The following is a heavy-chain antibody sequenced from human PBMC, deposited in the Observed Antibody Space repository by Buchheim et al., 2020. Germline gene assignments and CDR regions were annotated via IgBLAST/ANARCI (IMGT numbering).Heavy chain of an antibody. CDR2: ISSRGGTI. J-gene: IGHJ4*02. V-gene: IGHV3-48*03. Sequence: EVQLVESGGGLVQPGGSLRLSCAASGFTFNNFEMKWVRQAPGKGLEWVSYISSRGGTIYYADSVKGRFTISRDNAKNSWYLQMNSLRGEDTAIYYCVRVAGYYFDYWGQGTL. CDR1: GFTFNNFE. D-gene: IGHD6-19*01. CDR3: VRVAGYYFDY.